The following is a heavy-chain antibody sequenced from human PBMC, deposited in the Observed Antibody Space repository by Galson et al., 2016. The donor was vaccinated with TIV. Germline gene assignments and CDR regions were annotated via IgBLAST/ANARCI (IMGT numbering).Heavy chain of an antibody. CDR1: GGTFIRYA. Sequence: SVKVSCKASGGTFIRYAITWVRQAPGQGLEWMGRIIPIIGIINYAQNFQGRVTITADQFTSTVYMELSSLRSEDTAVYYCARPRGDSNGSYLPLDYWGQGTLLTVSS. V-gene: IGHV1-69*04. J-gene: IGHJ4*02. CDR3: ARPRGDSNGSYLPLDY. CDR2: IIPIIGII. D-gene: IGHD3-22*01.